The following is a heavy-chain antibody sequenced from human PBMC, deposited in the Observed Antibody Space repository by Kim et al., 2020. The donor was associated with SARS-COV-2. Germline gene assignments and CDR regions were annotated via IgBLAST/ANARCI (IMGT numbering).Heavy chain of an antibody. Sequence: GGSLRLSCAASGFTFSSYAMHWVRQAPGKGLEWVAVISYDGSNKYYADSVKGRFTISRDNSKNTLYLQMNSLRAEDTAVYYCARGGIRDGYKWVYWGQGTLVTVSS. CDR3: ARGGIRDGYKWVY. J-gene: IGHJ4*02. D-gene: IGHD5-12*01. CDR2: ISYDGSNK. CDR1: GFTFSSYA. V-gene: IGHV3-30*04.